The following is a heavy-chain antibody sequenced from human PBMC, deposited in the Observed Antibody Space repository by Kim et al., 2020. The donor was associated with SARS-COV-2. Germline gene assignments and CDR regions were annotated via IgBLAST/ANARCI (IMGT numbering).Heavy chain of an antibody. D-gene: IGHD3-22*01. V-gene: IGHV4-59*01. CDR3: ARGLPFYYDSSGYFDY. CDR1: GGSISSYY. J-gene: IGHJ4*02. Sequence: SETLSLTCTVSGGSISSYYWSWIRQPPGKGLEWIGYIYYSGSTNYNPSLKSRVTISVDTSKNQFSLKLSSVTAADTAVYFCARGLPFYYDSSGYFDYWGQGTLVTVSS. CDR2: IYYSGST.